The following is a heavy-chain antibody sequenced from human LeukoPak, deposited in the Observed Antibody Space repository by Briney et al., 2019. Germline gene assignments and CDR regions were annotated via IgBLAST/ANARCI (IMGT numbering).Heavy chain of an antibody. D-gene: IGHD3-22*01. CDR1: GGTFSSYA. Sequence: SVNVSCKASGGTFSSYAISWVRQAPGQGLEWMGRIIPILGIANYAQKFQGRVTITADKSTSTAYMELSSLRSEDTAVYYCATNPGYYDSSGGFDYWGRGTVVTVSS. J-gene: IGHJ4*02. CDR2: IIPILGIA. CDR3: ATNPGYYDSSGGFDY. V-gene: IGHV1-69*04.